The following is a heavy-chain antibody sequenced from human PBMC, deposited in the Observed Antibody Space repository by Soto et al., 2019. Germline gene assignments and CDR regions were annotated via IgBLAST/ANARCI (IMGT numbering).Heavy chain of an antibody. D-gene: IGHD1-7*01. Sequence: GESLKISCKASGYSFTSYWIGWVRQMPGNGLECMGIIYPGDSDTRYSPSFQGQVTISADKSINTAFMELSSLRSEDTAMYYCARELQGLYYFDFWGQGTLVTVS. V-gene: IGHV5-51*01. CDR2: IYPGDSDT. J-gene: IGHJ4*02. CDR3: ARELQGLYYFDF. CDR1: GYSFTSYW.